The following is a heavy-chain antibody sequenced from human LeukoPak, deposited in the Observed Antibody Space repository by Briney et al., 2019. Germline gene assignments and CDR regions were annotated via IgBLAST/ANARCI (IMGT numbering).Heavy chain of an antibody. CDR3: ARSRGSYGDHVGYFDY. CDR1: GFIFSSYG. D-gene: IGHD4-17*01. Sequence: TGGSLRLPCAASGFIFSSYGMNWVRQAPGKELEYVSDNSSNGGSTYYANSVKGRFTISRDNSKNTLYLQMDSLRAEDMAVYYCARSRGSYGDHVGYFDYWGQGTLVTVSS. J-gene: IGHJ4*02. CDR2: NSSNGGST. V-gene: IGHV3-64*01.